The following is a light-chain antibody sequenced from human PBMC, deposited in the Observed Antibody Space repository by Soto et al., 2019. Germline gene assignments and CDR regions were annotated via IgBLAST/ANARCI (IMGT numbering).Light chain of an antibody. V-gene: IGKV3-20*01. CDR3: QQYVSSPWA. CDR1: QSVTNSF. Sequence: EIVLAQSPGTLSLSPGERATLSCRASQSVTNSFLAWYQQKPGQAPRLLIYGASRRATGMPDRFTGSGSGTDFTLTISRLEPEDFAVYYCQQYVSSPWAFGQGTKVDIK. J-gene: IGKJ1*01. CDR2: GAS.